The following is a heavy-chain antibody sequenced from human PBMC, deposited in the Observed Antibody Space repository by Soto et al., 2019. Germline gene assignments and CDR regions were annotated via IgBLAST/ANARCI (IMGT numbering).Heavy chain of an antibody. CDR1: GFTFNNYW. D-gene: IGHD6-13*01. Sequence: EVQLVESGGGLVQPGGSLRLFCAASGFTFNNYWMTWVRQAPGKGLEWVATIKEDGSEKYYGESVRGRFTISRDNAKNTLYLQMNSLRAEDRAVYYCAKALIAAADDLGMDVWGQGTTVTVSS. CDR3: AKALIAAADDLGMDV. V-gene: IGHV3-7*01. CDR2: IKEDGSEK. J-gene: IGHJ6*02.